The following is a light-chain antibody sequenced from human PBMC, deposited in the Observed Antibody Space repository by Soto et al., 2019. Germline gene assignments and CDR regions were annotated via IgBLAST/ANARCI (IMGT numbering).Light chain of an antibody. CDR3: SSYTSSSTLVV. CDR1: SSDVGGYNY. Sequence: QSALTQPASVSGSPGQSITISCTGTSSDVGGYNYVSWYQQHPGKAPKLMIYDVSNRPSGVSNRFSGSKSGNTASLTISGLPAEDDADYYCSSYTSSSTLVVFGGGTKVTVL. V-gene: IGLV2-14*01. J-gene: IGLJ2*01. CDR2: DVS.